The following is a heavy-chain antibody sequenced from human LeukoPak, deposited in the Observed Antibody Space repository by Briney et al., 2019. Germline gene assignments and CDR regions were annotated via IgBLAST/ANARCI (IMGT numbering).Heavy chain of an antibody. CDR1: GDSIDTPTFY. Sequence: SQTLSLTCAVSGDSIDTPTFYWSWIRQPAGKGLEWIGRVYSSGSTNYNPSLQSRLTISVDSSKNQFSLRLCSVTAADTAVYYCVGIGITEPRLEYWGQGTLVSVSS. CDR2: VYSSGST. CDR3: VGIGITEPRLEY. D-gene: IGHD3-10*01. J-gene: IGHJ4*02. V-gene: IGHV4-61*02.